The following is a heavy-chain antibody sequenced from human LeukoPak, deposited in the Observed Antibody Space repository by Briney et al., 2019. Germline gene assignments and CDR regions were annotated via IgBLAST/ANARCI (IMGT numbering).Heavy chain of an antibody. J-gene: IGHJ4*02. CDR1: GFTFSSYA. D-gene: IGHD1-20*01. CDR2: ISYDGSNK. Sequence: AGGSLRLSCAASGFTFSSYAMHWVRQAPGKGLEWVAVISYDGSNKYYADSVKGRFTISRDNSKNTLYLQMNSLRAEDTAVYYCAREDNWQFGYWGQGALVTVSP. V-gene: IGHV3-30-3*01. CDR3: AREDNWQFGY.